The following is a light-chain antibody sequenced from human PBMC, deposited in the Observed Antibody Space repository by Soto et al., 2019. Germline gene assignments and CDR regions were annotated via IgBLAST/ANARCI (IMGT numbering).Light chain of an antibody. V-gene: IGKV1-5*01. J-gene: IGKJ4*01. Sequence: GERATLSCRASQRASRQYLSWYQQRPDQPPRLLIYDASSLESGVPSRFSGGGSGTEFTLTISSLQPDDFATYYCQQYSTYPLTFGGGTKVDIK. CDR2: DAS. CDR1: QRASRQ. CDR3: QQYSTYPLT.